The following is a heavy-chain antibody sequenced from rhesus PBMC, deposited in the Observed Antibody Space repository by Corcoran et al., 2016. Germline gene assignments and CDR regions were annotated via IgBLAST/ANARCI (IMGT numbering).Heavy chain of an antibody. J-gene: IGHJ5-2*02. CDR1: GFTFSSYG. CDR2: ITYDGSKN. Sequence: EVQLVESGGGLVQPGGSLRLSCAASGFTFSSYGMHWSVPAPGTGLEWGEVITYDGSKNYYADSVKDRLTISRDNSKSVLYLQMNNLKLEDTAVYYCAGVGAYNSLDVWGRGVLVTVSS. CDR3: AGVGAYNSLDV. V-gene: IGHV3-54*02.